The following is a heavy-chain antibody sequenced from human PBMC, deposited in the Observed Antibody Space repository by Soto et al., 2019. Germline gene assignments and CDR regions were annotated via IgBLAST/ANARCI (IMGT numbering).Heavy chain of an antibody. CDR2: LSISRSTI. CDR1: GFTLNSYS. Sequence: PGRSLRLSCAGSGFTLNSYSMNWVRQAPGKGLEWVSYLSISRSTIYYADSVKGRFTISRDDAKNSLYLQMNSLRDDHTPVSFCVRGRSDSLMDVWGQGTTVTV. J-gene: IGHJ6*02. V-gene: IGHV3-48*02. CDR3: VRGRSDSLMDV.